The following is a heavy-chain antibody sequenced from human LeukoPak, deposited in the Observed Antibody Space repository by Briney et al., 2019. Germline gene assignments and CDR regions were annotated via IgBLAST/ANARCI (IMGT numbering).Heavy chain of an antibody. CDR3: ARDRTAPRTLWFDP. D-gene: IGHD5-18*01. J-gene: IGHJ5*02. V-gene: IGHV1-69*05. Sequence: SVKVSCKASRGTFSSYAISWVRQAPGQGLEWMGRIIPIFGTANYAQKFQGRVTITTDESTSTAYMELSSLRSEDTAVYYCARDRTAPRTLWFDPWGQGTLVTVSS. CDR1: RGTFSSYA. CDR2: IIPIFGTA.